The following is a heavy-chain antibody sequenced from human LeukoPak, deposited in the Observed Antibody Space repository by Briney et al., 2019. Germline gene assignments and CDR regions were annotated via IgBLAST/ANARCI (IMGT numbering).Heavy chain of an antibody. CDR2: ISAYNGNT. V-gene: IGHV1-18*01. CDR1: GYSFPSFG. CDR3: ARDQFYYDY. J-gene: IGHJ4*02. Sequence: ASVKVSCKASGYSFPSFGLSWVRQAPGQGLEWMGWISAYNGNTNYAQKLQGRVTMTTDTSTSTAYMELRSLRSDDTAVYYCARDQFYYDYWGQGTLVTVSS.